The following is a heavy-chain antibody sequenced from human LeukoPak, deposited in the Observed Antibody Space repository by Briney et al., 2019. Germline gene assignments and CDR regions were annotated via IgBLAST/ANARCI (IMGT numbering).Heavy chain of an antibody. J-gene: IGHJ4*02. V-gene: IGHV4-4*02. CDR2: IYLGGST. Sequence: PSETLSLTCVVSNGAISSRDWWSWVRQPPGKGLEWIGEIYLGGSTNYNPSLRSRATMSVDKSKNRFSLNLSSVTAADTAMYYRARNGGFYQDYWGQGTLVTVSS. CDR3: ARNGGFYQDY. CDR1: NGAISSRDW. D-gene: IGHD2-8*01.